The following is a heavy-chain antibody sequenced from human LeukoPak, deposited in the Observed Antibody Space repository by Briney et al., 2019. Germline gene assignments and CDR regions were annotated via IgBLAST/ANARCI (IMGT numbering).Heavy chain of an antibody. J-gene: IGHJ4*02. CDR3: AGDVEKSTTGLYH. CDR1: GYTLSNHA. CDR2: ISADNGNT. Sequence: ASVKVSCKGSGYTLSNHAFSWVRQAPGQGLEWMGWISADNGNTNHAQKFQGRVSLTTDTSTSTAYMELRSLRSDDTAVYYCAGDVEKSTTGLYHWGQGTLVTVSS. D-gene: IGHD5-24*01. V-gene: IGHV1-18*04.